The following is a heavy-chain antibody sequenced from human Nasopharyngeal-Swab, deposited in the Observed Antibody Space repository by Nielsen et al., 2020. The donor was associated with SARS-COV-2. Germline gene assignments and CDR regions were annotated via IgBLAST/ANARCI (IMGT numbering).Heavy chain of an antibody. Sequence: ASVKVSCKVSGYTLTELSMHWVRQAPGKGLEWMGGFDPEDGETIYAQKFQGRVTMTEDTSTDTAYMELSSLRSEDTAMYYCATSAPYCSSTSCSYWFDPWGQGTLVTVSS. D-gene: IGHD2-2*01. CDR3: ATSAPYCSSTSCSYWFDP. CDR1: GYTLTELS. J-gene: IGHJ5*02. CDR2: FDPEDGET. V-gene: IGHV1-24*01.